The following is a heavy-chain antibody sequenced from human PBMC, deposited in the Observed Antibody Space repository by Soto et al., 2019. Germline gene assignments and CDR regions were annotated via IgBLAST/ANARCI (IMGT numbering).Heavy chain of an antibody. CDR1: GFTFISYA. CDR2: ITDTGGDT. V-gene: IGHV3-23*01. CDR3: AKGSAGGRPYFFDY. J-gene: IGHJ4*02. D-gene: IGHD2-8*02. Sequence: PGGSLRLSCAASGFTFISYAMSWVLQAPWKGLEWVSAITDTGGDTYQADSVKGRFTISRDNTMSTLYLQMSTLRTEDTAVFYCAKGSAGGRPYFFDYWGQGALVTVSS.